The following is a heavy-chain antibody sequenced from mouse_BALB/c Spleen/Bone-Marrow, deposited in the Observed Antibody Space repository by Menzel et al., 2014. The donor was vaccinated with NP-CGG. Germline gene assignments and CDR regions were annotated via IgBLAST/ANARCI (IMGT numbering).Heavy chain of an antibody. CDR2: IWSGGST. Sequence: VKLMESGPGLVQPSQSLSITCTVSGFSLTSYGVHWVRQSPGKGLEWLGVIWSGGSTDYNAAFISRLSISKDNSKSQVFFKMKSLQANDTAIYYCARNYYGSSYYAMDYWGQGTSVTVSS. D-gene: IGHD1-1*01. V-gene: IGHV2-2*02. J-gene: IGHJ4*01. CDR1: GFSLTSYG. CDR3: ARNYYGSSYYAMDY.